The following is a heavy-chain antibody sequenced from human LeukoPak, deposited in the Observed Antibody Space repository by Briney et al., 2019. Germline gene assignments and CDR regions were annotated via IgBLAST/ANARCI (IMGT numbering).Heavy chain of an antibody. CDR3: TRDWDECDEFDY. J-gene: IGHJ4*02. D-gene: IGHD1-26*01. CDR1: GFTLNRLW. Sequence: GGSVTLSCAASGFTLNRLWMQWLPQARGEGGVCFSRINSDGRMTASADSVQGRVTISRDNANQTLYLQMIRLRVDATAVYFCTRDWDECDEFDYWGQGTLVTASS. CDR2: INSDGRMT. V-gene: IGHV3-74*01.